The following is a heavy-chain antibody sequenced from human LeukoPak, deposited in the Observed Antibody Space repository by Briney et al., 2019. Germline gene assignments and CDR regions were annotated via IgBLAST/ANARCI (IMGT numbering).Heavy chain of an antibody. V-gene: IGHV4-34*01. CDR2: INHSGST. D-gene: IGHD2-2*01. CDR1: GGSFSGYY. Sequence: SETLSLTCAVYGGSFSGYYWSWIRQPPGKGLEWIGEINHSGSTNYNPSLKSRVTISVDTSKNQFSLKLSSVTAADTAVYYCARRTSAYYYYMDVWGKGTTVTISS. CDR3: ARRTSAYYYYMDV. J-gene: IGHJ6*03.